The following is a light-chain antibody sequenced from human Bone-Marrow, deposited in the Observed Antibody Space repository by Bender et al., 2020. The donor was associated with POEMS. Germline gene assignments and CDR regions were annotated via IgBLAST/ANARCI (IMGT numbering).Light chain of an antibody. J-gene: IGLJ2*01. Sequence: QSALTQPPSASGSPGQSVIISCTGSSSDVGGNNYVSWYQQHPGKAPQVVVYGVSKRPSGISPRFSGSKSANTASLTISELQTEDEADYYCCSYAPGGPVLFGGGTKVTIL. CDR2: GVS. CDR1: SSDVGGNNY. CDR3: CSYAPGGPVL. V-gene: IGLV2-8*01.